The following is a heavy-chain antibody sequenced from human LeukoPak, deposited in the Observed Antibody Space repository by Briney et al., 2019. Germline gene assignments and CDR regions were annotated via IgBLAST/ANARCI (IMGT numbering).Heavy chain of an antibody. CDR2: INPNSGGT. Sequence: VASVKVSCKASGYTFTGYYMHWVRQAPGQGLEWMGWINPNSGGTNYAQKFQGRVTMTRDTSISTAYMELSRLRSDDTAVYYCARQRTWELRPFDYWGQGTLVTVSS. J-gene: IGHJ4*02. D-gene: IGHD1-26*01. CDR1: GYTFTGYY. V-gene: IGHV1-2*02. CDR3: ARQRTWELRPFDY.